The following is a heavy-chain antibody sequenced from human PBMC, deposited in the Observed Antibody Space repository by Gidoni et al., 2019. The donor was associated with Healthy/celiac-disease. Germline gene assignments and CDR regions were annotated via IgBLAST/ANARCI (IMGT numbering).Heavy chain of an antibody. Sequence: QVQLQQWGAGLLKPSETLSLTCAVYGGSFSGYYWSWIRQPPGKGLEWIGEINHSGSTNYNPSLKSRVTISVDTSKNQFSLKLSSVTAADTAVYYCARAGGTSSFIYAFDIWGQGTMVTVSS. CDR2: INHSGST. CDR3: ARAGGTSSFIYAFDI. CDR1: GGSFSGYY. D-gene: IGHD2-2*01. V-gene: IGHV4-34*01. J-gene: IGHJ3*02.